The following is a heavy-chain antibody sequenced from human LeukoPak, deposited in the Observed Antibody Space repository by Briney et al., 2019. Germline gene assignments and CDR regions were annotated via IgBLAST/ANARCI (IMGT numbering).Heavy chain of an antibody. D-gene: IGHD3-22*01. CDR3: AREDDSSGYVGY. CDR2: FSAYNGNT. V-gene: IGHV1-18*01. CDR1: GYTFTSYG. J-gene: IGHJ4*02. Sequence: ASVKVSCKASGYTFTSYGISWVRQAPGQGLGWMGWFSAYNGNTNYAQKLQGRVTMTTDTSTSTAYMELGSLSSDDTAVYYCAREDDSSGYVGYWGQGTLVTVSS.